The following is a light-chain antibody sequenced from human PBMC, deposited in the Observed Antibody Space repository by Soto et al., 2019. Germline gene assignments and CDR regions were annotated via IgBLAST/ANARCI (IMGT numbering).Light chain of an antibody. J-gene: IGLJ1*01. Sequence: QSALTQPASVSGSPGQSITISCTGTSSDVGGYNYVSWYQQHPGKAPKLMIYAVTDRPSGVSSRFSGSKSGNTASLTISGLQAEDEADYYCNSYTSSAARVFGTGTKVTVL. V-gene: IGLV2-14*01. CDR2: AVT. CDR3: NSYTSSAARV. CDR1: SSDVGGYNY.